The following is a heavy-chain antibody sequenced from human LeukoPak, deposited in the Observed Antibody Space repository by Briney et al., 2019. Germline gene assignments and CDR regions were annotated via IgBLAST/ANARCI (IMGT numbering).Heavy chain of an antibody. J-gene: IGHJ4*02. CDR1: GFTFSSYW. CDR3: AKLLPGSGIDY. V-gene: IGHV3-30*18. Sequence: GGSLRLSCAASGFTFSSYWMSWVRQAPGKGLEWVAVISYDGSNKYYADSVKGRFTISRDNSKNTLYLQMNSLRAEDTAVYYCAKLLPGSGIDYWGQGTLVTVSS. CDR2: ISYDGSNK. D-gene: IGHD6-19*01.